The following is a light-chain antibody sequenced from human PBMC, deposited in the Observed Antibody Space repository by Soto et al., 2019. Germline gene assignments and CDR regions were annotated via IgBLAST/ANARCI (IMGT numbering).Light chain of an antibody. J-gene: IGLJ2*01. V-gene: IGLV1-40*01. CDR2: GHN. CDR3: SSYISSSTFVV. CDR1: YSNIGAGYE. Sequence: QSELTQPPSVSGAPGQRVTISCTGSYSNIGAGYEVHWYQQVPGTAPKLLVSGHNNRPSGVPDRFFGSKSGTSASLTISGLQAEDEADYYCSSYISSSTFVVFGGGTKVTVL.